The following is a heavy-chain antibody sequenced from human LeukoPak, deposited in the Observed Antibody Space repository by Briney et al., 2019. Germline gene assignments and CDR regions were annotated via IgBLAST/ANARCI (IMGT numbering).Heavy chain of an antibody. D-gene: IGHD3-16*02. Sequence: GASVKVSCKASGYTFTGYYMHWVRQAPGQGLEWMGWINPNSGGTNYAQKFQGRVTMTRDTSISTACMELSRLRSDDTAVYYCARGPKPYDYVWGSYRFWGQGTLVTVSS. V-gene: IGHV1-2*02. CDR1: GYTFTGYY. CDR3: ARGPKPYDYVWGSYRF. CDR2: INPNSGGT. J-gene: IGHJ4*02.